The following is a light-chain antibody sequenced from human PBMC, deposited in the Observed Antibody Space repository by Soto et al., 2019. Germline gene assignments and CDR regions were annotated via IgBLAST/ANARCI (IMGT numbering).Light chain of an antibody. J-gene: IGKJ2*01. V-gene: IGKV1-39*01. CDR2: AAS. CDR3: QQSYSTLMYT. Sequence: DIQMTQSPSSLSASVGDRVTITGRASQSISSYLNWYQQKPGKAPKLLIYAASSLQSGVPSRFSGSGSGTDFTLTISNLQPEDFATYYCQQSYSTLMYTFGQGTKLEIK. CDR1: QSISSY.